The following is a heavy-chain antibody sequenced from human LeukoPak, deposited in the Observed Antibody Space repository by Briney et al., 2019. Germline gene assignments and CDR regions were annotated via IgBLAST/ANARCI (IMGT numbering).Heavy chain of an antibody. V-gene: IGHV3-21*04. CDR1: GFTFSSYS. CDR3: AKDSSSWSFFDY. Sequence: GGSLRLSCAASGFTFSSYSMNWVRQAPGKGLEWVSSISSSSSYIYYADSVKGRFTISRDSAKNSLYLQMNSLRAEDTALYYCAKDSSSWSFFDYWGQGTLVTVSS. J-gene: IGHJ4*02. D-gene: IGHD6-13*01. CDR2: ISSSSSYI.